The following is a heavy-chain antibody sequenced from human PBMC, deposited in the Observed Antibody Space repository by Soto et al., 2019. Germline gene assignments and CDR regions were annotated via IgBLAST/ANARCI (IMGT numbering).Heavy chain of an antibody. J-gene: IGHJ4*02. D-gene: IGHD4-17*01. V-gene: IGHV3-53*01. CDR3: TSHYGDYDY. CDR1: GFSVSSKY. Sequence: GGSLRLSCAASGFSVSSKYMNWVRQAPGKGLEWVSVIYSGGATYYADSVKGRFTISRDDSKNTAYLQMNSLKTEDTAVYYCTSHYGDYDYWGQGTLVTVSS. CDR2: IYSGGAT.